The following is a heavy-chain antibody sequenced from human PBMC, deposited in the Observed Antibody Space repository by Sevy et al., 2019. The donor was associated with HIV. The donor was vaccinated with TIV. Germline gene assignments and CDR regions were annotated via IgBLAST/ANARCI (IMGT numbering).Heavy chain of an antibody. Sequence: GGSLRLSCAASGFTFSSYTMNWVRQAPGKGLEWVSGISGSDDRTYYADSVKGRFTISRDNSKNTLSLQMNSLRADDMAVYYCAKGVTMIVVVDAFDIWGHGTMVTVSS. D-gene: IGHD3-22*01. CDR1: GFTFSSYT. CDR2: ISGSDDRT. V-gene: IGHV3-23*01. CDR3: AKGVTMIVVVDAFDI. J-gene: IGHJ3*02.